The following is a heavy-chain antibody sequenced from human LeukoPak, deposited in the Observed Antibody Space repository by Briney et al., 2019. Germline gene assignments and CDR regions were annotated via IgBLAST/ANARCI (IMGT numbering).Heavy chain of an antibody. Sequence: PSETLSLTCTVSGGSISSNYWSWIRQPPGKGLEWIGYIYYSGSTNYNPSLKSRVTISVDTSKNQFSLKLSSVTAADTAVYYCARDIAAAGGMDVWGQGTTVTVSS. CDR1: GGSISSNY. CDR3: ARDIAAAGGMDV. V-gene: IGHV4-59*12. J-gene: IGHJ6*02. D-gene: IGHD6-13*01. CDR2: IYYSGST.